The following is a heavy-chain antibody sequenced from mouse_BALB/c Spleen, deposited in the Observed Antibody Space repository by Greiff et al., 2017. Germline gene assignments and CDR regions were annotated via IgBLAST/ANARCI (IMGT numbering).Heavy chain of an antibody. D-gene: IGHD2-10*02. Sequence: EVKLVESGGDLVKPGGSLKLSCAVSGFSFSSYGMSWVRQTPDKRLEWVATISSGGSYTYYPDSVKGRFTISRDNAKNTLYLQMSSLKSEDTAMYYCARQGYGKDAMDDWGQGTSVTVSS. J-gene: IGHJ4*01. CDR3: ARQGYGKDAMDD. CDR1: GFSFSSYG. V-gene: IGHV5-6*01. CDR2: ISSGGSYT.